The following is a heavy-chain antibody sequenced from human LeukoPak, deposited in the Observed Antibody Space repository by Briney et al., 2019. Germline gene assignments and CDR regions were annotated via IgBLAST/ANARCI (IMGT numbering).Heavy chain of an antibody. CDR1: GYDFTSYA. CDR2: INVVNGNT. J-gene: IGHJ4*02. V-gene: IGHV1-3*01. CDR3: ARAPLTTYPW. Sequence: ASVKVSCKTSGYDFTSYAMHWVRQAPGQRLEWMGWINVVNGNTKLSQKFQERVIITSDTSASTAYMGMSSLRFDDTAVYYCARAPLTTYPWWGQGTLVTVSS. D-gene: IGHD2/OR15-2a*01.